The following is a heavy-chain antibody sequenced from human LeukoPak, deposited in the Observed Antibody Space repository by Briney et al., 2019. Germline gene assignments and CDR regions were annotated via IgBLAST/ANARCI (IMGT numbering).Heavy chain of an antibody. D-gene: IGHD3-22*01. CDR3: ASRAGYYDSSGYYYDGIDY. CDR2: IIPILGIA. CDR1: GGTFSSYA. Sequence: ASVKVSCKASGGTFSSYAISWVRQAPGQGLEWMGRIIPILGIANYAQKFQGRVTITADKSTSTAYMELSSLRSEDTAVYYCASRAGYYDSSGYYYDGIDYWGQGALVTVSS. V-gene: IGHV1-69*04. J-gene: IGHJ4*02.